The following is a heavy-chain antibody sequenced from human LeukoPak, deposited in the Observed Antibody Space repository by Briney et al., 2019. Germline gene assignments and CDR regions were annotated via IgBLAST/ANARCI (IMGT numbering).Heavy chain of an antibody. V-gene: IGHV3-43D*03. CDR2: ISWDGGST. D-gene: IGHD4-17*01. CDR3: AKGKWANTKVTTNNDY. J-gene: IGHJ4*02. Sequence: GGSLRLSCAASGFTFDDYAMHWVRQAPGKGLEWVSLISWDGGSTYYADSVKGRFTISRDNSKNSLYLQMNSLRAEDTALYYCAKGKWANTKVTTNNDYLGPGTLVHGPL. CDR1: GFTFDDYA.